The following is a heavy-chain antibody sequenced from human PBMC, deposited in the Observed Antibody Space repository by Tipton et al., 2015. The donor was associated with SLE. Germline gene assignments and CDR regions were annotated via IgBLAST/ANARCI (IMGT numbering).Heavy chain of an antibody. D-gene: IGHD2-21*01. J-gene: IGHJ4*02. V-gene: IGHV4-39*01. CDR2: IYYSGST. Sequence: TLSLTCTASGGSISSSSYYWGWIRQPPGKGLEWIGSIYYSGSTYYNPSLKSRVTISVDTSKNQFSLKLSSVTAADTAVYYCARGVVIATFDYWGQGTLVTVSS. CDR3: ARGVVIATFDY. CDR1: GGSISSSSYY.